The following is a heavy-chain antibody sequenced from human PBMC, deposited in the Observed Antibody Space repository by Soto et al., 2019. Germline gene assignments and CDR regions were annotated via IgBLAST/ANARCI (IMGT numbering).Heavy chain of an antibody. Sequence: XGTLALTCTVSGGSISSYYWSWIRQPPGKGLEWIGYIYYSGSTNYNPSLKSRVTISVDTSKNQFSLKLSSVTAADTAVYYCARVAPRPKYSSSSSGNWFDPWGQGTLVTVSS. CDR2: IYYSGST. CDR3: ARVAPRPKYSSSSSGNWFDP. V-gene: IGHV4-59*01. D-gene: IGHD6-6*01. CDR1: GGSISSYY. J-gene: IGHJ5*02.